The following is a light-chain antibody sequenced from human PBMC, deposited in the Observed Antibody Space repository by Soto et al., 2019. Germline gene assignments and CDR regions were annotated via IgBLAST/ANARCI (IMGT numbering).Light chain of an antibody. CDR1: QSVRSN. V-gene: IGKV3-15*01. CDR2: AAS. Sequence: EIVMTPSPATLSVSPVERATLSCRASQSVRSNVAWYQQKPGQAPRLLIYAASTRATGIPVRFSGSGSGTDFTLTISRLEPEDFAVYYCQQFSSYPLTFGGGTKVDIK. CDR3: QQFSSYPLT. J-gene: IGKJ4*01.